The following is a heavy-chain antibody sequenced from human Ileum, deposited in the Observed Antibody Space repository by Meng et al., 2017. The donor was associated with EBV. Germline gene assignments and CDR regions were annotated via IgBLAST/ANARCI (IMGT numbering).Heavy chain of an antibody. D-gene: IGHD4-17*01. CDR3: ASNGDEVDY. J-gene: IGHJ4*02. V-gene: IGHV1-18*01. Sequence: VQLVQSGGEVKKPVASVKVSCKASGYTFINNGFSWVRQAPGQGLEWMGWISTFNGNTNYAQKFQGRLTVTTDTSTNTAYMELRNLRSDDTAVYYCASNGDEVDYWGQGTLVTVSS. CDR2: ISTFNGNT. CDR1: GYTFINNG.